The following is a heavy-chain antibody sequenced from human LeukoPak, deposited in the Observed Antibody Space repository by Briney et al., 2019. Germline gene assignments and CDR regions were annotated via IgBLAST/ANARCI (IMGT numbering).Heavy chain of an antibody. CDR3: SKAPYYVLPCFDY. J-gene: IGHJ4*02. D-gene: IGHD3-10*02. V-gene: IGHV3-23*01. CDR2: ISDDGINT. Sequence: PGGSLRLSCAASGFTFSTYGMSWVRQAPGKGLEWVSGISDDGINTYYADSVKGRFTISRDNSKSTVYLQMNSLRAEDTAVYYCSKAPYYVLPCFDYWGQGTLVTVSS. CDR1: GFTFSTYG.